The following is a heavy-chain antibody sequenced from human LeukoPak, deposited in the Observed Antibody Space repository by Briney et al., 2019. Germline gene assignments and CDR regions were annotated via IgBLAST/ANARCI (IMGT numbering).Heavy chain of an antibody. D-gene: IGHD3-10*02. CDR2: ISSSGSTI. J-gene: IGHJ6*04. CDR1: GFPFSSYE. V-gene: IGHV3-48*03. CDR3: AELGITMIGGV. Sequence: GGSLRLSCAASGFPFSSYEMNWVRPAPGRGLEWVSYISSSGSTIYDADSVKGRFTISRDNAKNSLYLQMNSLRAEDTAVYYCAELGITMIGGVWGKGTTVTISS.